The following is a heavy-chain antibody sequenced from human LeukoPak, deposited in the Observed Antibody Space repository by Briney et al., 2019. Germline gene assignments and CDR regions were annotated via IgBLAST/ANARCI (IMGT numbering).Heavy chain of an antibody. CDR3: AKDDKGDFYFDY. Sequence: GGSLRLSCAASGFTFNYDAISWVRQAPGKGLERVSSVRGSGGSTYYSDSVRGRFTISRDISKNTVYLQMNSLRAEDTAMYYCAKDDKGDFYFDYWGQGTLVTVSS. D-gene: IGHD3-16*01. CDR2: VRGSGGST. J-gene: IGHJ4*02. CDR1: GFTFNYDA. V-gene: IGHV3-23*01.